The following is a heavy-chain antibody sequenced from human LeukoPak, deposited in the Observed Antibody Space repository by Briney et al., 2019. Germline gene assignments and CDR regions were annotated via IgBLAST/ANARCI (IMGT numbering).Heavy chain of an antibody. V-gene: IGHV4-39*01. CDR3: ARRGHGNSSSWYRGWARGQDWFDP. CDR2: IYYSGST. CDR1: GGSISSSSYY. D-gene: IGHD6-13*01. J-gene: IGHJ5*02. Sequence: PPETLSLTCTVSGGSISSSSYYWGWIRQPPGKGLEWIGSIYYSGSTYYNPSLKSRVTISVDTSKNQFSLKLSSVTAADTAVYYCARRGHGNSSSWYRGWARGQDWFDPWGQGTLVTVSS.